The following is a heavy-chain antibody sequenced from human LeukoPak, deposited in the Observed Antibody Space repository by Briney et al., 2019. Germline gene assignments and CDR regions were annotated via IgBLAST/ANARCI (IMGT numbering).Heavy chain of an antibody. D-gene: IGHD5-18*01. V-gene: IGHV1-69*13. Sequence: ASVKVSCKASGGTFSSYAISWVRQAPGQGLEWMGGIIPIFGTANYAQKYQGRVTITADESTSTAYMELSSLRSEDTAVYYCARDSSYGYVWDYDLDYWGQGTLVTVSS. CDR3: ARDSSYGYVWDYDLDY. CDR1: GGTFSSYA. CDR2: IIPIFGTA. J-gene: IGHJ4*02.